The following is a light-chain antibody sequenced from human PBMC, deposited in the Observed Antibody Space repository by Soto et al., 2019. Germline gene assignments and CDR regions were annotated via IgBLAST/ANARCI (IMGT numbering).Light chain of an antibody. J-gene: IGLJ1*01. CDR3: SSVTSNITYV. CDR1: SSDVGSYKY. V-gene: IGLV2-14*03. CDR2: DVS. Sequence: QSALTQPASVSGSPGQSITISCTGTSSDVGSYKYVSWYQQHPGTAPKLLLYDVSNRPSGISDRFSGSKSGITASLTISGLQPEDEADYYCSSVTSNITYVFGSGTKVTVL.